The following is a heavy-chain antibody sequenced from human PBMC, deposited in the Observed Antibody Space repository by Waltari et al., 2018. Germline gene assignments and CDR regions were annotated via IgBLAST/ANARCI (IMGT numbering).Heavy chain of an antibody. D-gene: IGHD3-22*01. CDR2: MKPNSGNT. CDR3: VRDGITMIVVVILVDY. V-gene: IGHV1-8*01. J-gene: IGHJ4*02. Sequence: QVQLVQSGAEVKKPGASVKVSCKASGYTFTSYDINWVRQATGQGLEWMGWMKPNSGNTGYAQKFQGRVTMTRNTSIGTAYMELSSLRSEDTAVYYCVRDGITMIVVVILVDYWGQGTLVTVSS. CDR1: GYTFTSYD.